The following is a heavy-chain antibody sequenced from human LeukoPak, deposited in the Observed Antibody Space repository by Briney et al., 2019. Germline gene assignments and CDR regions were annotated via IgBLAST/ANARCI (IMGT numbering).Heavy chain of an antibody. CDR1: GFTFSNYY. Sequence: GGSLRLSCAASGFTFSNYYMRWIRQAPGKGLEWVANINEDGSNKWHLGSVKGRFTVSRDNARNSLYLQMNSLRAEDTAVYYCTRVIVAVPGYFDYFDFWGQGALVTVSS. J-gene: IGHJ4*02. V-gene: IGHV3-7*01. D-gene: IGHD6-19*01. CDR2: INEDGSNK. CDR3: TRVIVAVPGYFDYFDF.